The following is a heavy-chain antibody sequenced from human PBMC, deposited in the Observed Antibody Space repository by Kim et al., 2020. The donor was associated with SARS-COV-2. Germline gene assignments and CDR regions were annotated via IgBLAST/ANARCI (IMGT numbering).Heavy chain of an antibody. Sequence: ASVKVSCKASGYTFTSYGISWVRQAPGQGLEWMGWISAYNGNTNYAQKLQGRVTMTTDTSTSTAYMELRSLRSDDTAVYYCARDYITIFGVVIMGGGPSFDYWGQGTLVTVSS. CDR3: ARDYITIFGVVIMGGGPSFDY. V-gene: IGHV1-18*01. CDR2: ISAYNGNT. D-gene: IGHD3-3*01. CDR1: GYTFTSYG. J-gene: IGHJ4*02.